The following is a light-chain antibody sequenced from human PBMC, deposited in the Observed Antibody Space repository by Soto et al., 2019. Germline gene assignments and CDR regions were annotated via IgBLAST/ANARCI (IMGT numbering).Light chain of an antibody. CDR1: QSISSY. CDR2: AAS. CDR3: QQSYSSPPT. V-gene: IGKV1-39*01. J-gene: IGKJ1*01. Sequence: DIQMTQSPSSLSASVGDRVTITCRASQSISSYLNWYQQKPGKAPKLLISAASSLQSGVPSRFSGSRSGPDFTLTISSLQPEDFATYYCQQSYSSPPTFGQGTKVDI.